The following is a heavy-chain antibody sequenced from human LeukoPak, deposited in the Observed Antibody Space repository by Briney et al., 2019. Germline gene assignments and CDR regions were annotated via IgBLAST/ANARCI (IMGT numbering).Heavy chain of an antibody. D-gene: IGHD5-12*01. J-gene: IGHJ4*02. Sequence: PSETLSLTCTVSGGSIISYYWSWIRQPPGKGLDWIGYIYYSGSTNYNPSLKSRVTISVDTSKNQFSLKLSSVTAADTAVYYCARHRGYSGYALDYWGQGTLVTVSS. CDR3: ARHRGYSGYALDY. CDR2: IYYSGST. V-gene: IGHV4-59*08. CDR1: GGSIISYY.